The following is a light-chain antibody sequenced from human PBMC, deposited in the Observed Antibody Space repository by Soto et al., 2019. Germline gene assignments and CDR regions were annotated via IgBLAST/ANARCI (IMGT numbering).Light chain of an antibody. CDR3: MQGLQTPTT. Sequence: DIVMTQSPLSLPVTPGEPAAISCRSSQSLLHWNGHNYLLWYLQRPGQSPQLLIYLGSNRASGVPDRFTGSGSATDFTLKITRVEAEDVGIYYCMQGLQTPTTFGQGTRLEIK. V-gene: IGKV2-28*01. J-gene: IGKJ5*01. CDR2: LGS. CDR1: QSLLHWNGHNY.